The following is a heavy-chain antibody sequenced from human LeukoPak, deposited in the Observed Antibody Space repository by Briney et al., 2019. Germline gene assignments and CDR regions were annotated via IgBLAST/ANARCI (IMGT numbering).Heavy chain of an antibody. D-gene: IGHD2-2*02. Sequence: ASVKVSCKASGYTFTGYYMHWVRQAPGQGLEWMGRINPNSGGTNYAQKFQGRVTMTRDTSISTAYMVLSRLRSDDTAVYYCAGPVVQAAIDDAFDIWGQGTMVTVSS. CDR3: AGPVVQAAIDDAFDI. V-gene: IGHV1-2*06. CDR1: GYTFTGYY. J-gene: IGHJ3*02. CDR2: INPNSGGT.